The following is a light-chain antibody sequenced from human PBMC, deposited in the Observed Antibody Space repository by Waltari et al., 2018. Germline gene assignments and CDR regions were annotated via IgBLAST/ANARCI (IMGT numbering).Light chain of an antibody. CDR3: SSYTSSSTQV. V-gene: IGLV2-14*01. Sequence: QSALTQPASVSGSPGQSITISCTGTSSDVGGYNYVSWYQQHPGKAPKLRIYEVSNRPSWVSNRFSGSKSGNTASLTISGLQAEDEADYYFSSYTSSSTQVFGTGTKVTVL. CDR1: SSDVGGYNY. J-gene: IGLJ1*01. CDR2: EVS.